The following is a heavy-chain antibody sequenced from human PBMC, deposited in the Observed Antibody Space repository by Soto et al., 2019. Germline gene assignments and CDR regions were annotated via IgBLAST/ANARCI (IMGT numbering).Heavy chain of an antibody. Sequence: QITLKESGPTLVKPTQTLTLTCTFSGFSLSTSGLGVGWIRQPPGKALDWLALVYWDDDKRYSPSLKSRLTITKQTSKNQVVLTMTNMDPADTATYYCAHRSYGLLDYWGQGTLVTVSS. J-gene: IGHJ4*02. D-gene: IGHD5-18*01. V-gene: IGHV2-5*02. CDR2: VYWDDDK. CDR1: GFSLSTSGLG. CDR3: AHRSYGLLDY.